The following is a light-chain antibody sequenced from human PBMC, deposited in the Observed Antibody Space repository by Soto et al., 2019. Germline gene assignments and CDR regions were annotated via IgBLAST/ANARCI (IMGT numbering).Light chain of an antibody. CDR1: SSDVGSYNY. CDR3: SSYTSSSTPYV. J-gene: IGLJ1*01. CDR2: DVS. Sequence: QSVLAQPASVSGSPGQSITISCTGTSSDVGSYNYVSWYQQRPGKAPKLMIYDVSDRPSGVSNRFSGSKSGNTASLTISGLQAEDEADYYCSSYTSSSTPYVFGTGTKVTVL. V-gene: IGLV2-14*01.